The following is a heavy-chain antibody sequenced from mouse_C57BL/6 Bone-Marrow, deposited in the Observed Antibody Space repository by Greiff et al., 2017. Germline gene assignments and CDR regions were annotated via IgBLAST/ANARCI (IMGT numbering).Heavy chain of an antibody. V-gene: IGHV1-85*01. CDR2: IYPRDGST. CDR3: ARLELDGSSGDWYFDV. D-gene: IGHD1-1*01. CDR1: GYTFTSYD. J-gene: IGHJ1*03. Sequence: VMLVESGPELVKPGASVKLSCKASGYTFTSYDINWVKQRPGQGLEWIGWIYPRDGSTKYNEKFKGKATLTVDTSSSTAYMELHSLTSEDSAVYFCARLELDGSSGDWYFDVWGTGTTVTVSS.